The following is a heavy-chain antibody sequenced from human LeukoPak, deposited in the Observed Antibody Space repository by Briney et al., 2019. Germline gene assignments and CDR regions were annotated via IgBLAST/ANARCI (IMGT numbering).Heavy chain of an antibody. D-gene: IGHD4-23*01. CDR1: GYTFTRYG. V-gene: IGHV1-18*01. CDR3: ASSFSGGTFDY. CDR2: ISVYNDAT. J-gene: IGHJ4*02. Sequence: ASVKVSCKASGYTFTRYGINWVRQAPGQGLEWVGWISVYNDATNYAQKLQGRVSLTTDPSTNTAYMELRSLRSDDTAVYYCASSFSGGTFDYWGQGTLVTVSS.